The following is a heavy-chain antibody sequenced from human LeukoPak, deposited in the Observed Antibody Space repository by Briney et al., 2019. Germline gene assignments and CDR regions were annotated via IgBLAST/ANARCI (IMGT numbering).Heavy chain of an antibody. Sequence: QTGGSLRLSCAASGFSFSSFWMHWVRQAPGKGLVWVSGIKSDGAGTSYVDSVKGRFTISRDNAKNTLDLQMNSLRAEDTAVYYCARGGYGAYMGWGQGTLVTVSS. D-gene: IGHD4-17*01. CDR2: IKSDGAGT. CDR1: GFSFSSFW. CDR3: ARGGYGAYMG. J-gene: IGHJ4*02. V-gene: IGHV3-74*01.